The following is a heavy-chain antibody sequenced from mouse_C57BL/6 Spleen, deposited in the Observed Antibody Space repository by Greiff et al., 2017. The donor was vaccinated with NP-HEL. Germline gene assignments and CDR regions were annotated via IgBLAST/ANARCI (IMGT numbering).Heavy chain of an antibody. D-gene: IGHD1-1*01. CDR1: GYTFTSYW. J-gene: IGHJ2*01. Sequence: QVQLQQPGAELVRPGSSVKLSCKASGYTFTSYWMHWVKQRPIQGLEWIGNIDPSDSETHYNQKFKDKATLTVDKSSSTAYMQLSSLTSLDSPVYYCARYYSTSSYYYFDSWGQGTTLTVSS. V-gene: IGHV1-52*01. CDR2: IDPSDSET. CDR3: ARYYSTSSYYYFDS.